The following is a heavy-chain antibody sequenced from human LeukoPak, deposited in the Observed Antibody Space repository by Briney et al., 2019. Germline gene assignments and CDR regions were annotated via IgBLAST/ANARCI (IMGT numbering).Heavy chain of an antibody. CDR3: ARVWATLGAFDI. D-gene: IGHD5-24*01. Sequence: GVSLRLSCAASGFTVSSNYMSWVRQAPGKGLEWVSVIYSGGTTYYADSVKGRFTISRDNSKNTLYLQMNSLRAEDTAVYYCARVWATLGAFDIWGQGTMVTVSS. V-gene: IGHV3-53*01. CDR1: GFTVSSNY. J-gene: IGHJ3*02. CDR2: IYSGGTT.